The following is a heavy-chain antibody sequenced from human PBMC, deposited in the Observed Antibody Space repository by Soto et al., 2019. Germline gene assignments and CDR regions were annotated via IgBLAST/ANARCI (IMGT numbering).Heavy chain of an antibody. Sequence: QVQLVQSGAEVKKPGASVKVSCKASGYTFTAYPMHWVRQAPGQRLEWMGWINVANGDTGYSQKFQGRVTVTRDTSASTVYMVLSSLTSEDTAVYYCARKDYYGAGIYYFDHWGQGTLVTVSS. J-gene: IGHJ4*02. CDR1: GYTFTAYP. V-gene: IGHV1-3*01. D-gene: IGHD3-10*01. CDR3: ARKDYYGAGIYYFDH. CDR2: INVANGDT.